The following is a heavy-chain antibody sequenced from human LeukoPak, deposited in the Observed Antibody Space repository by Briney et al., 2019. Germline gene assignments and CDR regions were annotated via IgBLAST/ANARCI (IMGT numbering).Heavy chain of an antibody. V-gene: IGHV5-51*01. CDR3: ARRAYDAFDI. Sequence: GESLKISCKASGYSFATTYWIGWVRQMPGKGLEWMGIIFPGDSATRYSPSFQGQVTISVDKSISTAYLQWSSLEASDTAMYYCARRAYDAFDIWGQGTMATVSS. J-gene: IGHJ3*02. CDR1: GYSFATTYW. D-gene: IGHD3-16*01. CDR2: IFPGDSAT.